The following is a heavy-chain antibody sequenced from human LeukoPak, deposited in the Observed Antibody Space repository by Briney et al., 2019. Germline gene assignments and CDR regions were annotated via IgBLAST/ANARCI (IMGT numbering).Heavy chain of an antibody. J-gene: IGHJ4*02. D-gene: IGHD3-10*01. Sequence: SETLSLTCTVSGGSISSSSYYWGWIRQPPGKGLEWNGSIYYSGSTYYNPSLKSRVTISVDTSKNQFSLKLSSVTAADTAVYYCARGGYYYGSGSYYFDYWGQGTLVTVSS. V-gene: IGHV4-39*07. CDR2: IYYSGST. CDR3: ARGGYYYGSGSYYFDY. CDR1: GGSISSSSYY.